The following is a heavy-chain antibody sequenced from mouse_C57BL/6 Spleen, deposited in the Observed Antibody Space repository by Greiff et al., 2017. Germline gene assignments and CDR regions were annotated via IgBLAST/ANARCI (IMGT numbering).Heavy chain of an antibody. CDR1: GFSFNTYA. Sequence: EVKLQESGGGLVQPKGSLKLSCAASGFSFNTYAMNWVRQAPGKGLEWVARIRSKSNNYATYYADSVKDRFTISRDDSESMIYLQMNNLKTEDTAMYYCVREIYYGYDDYAMDYWGQGTSVTVSS. CDR2: IRSKSNNYAT. V-gene: IGHV10-1*01. CDR3: VREIYYGYDDYAMDY. J-gene: IGHJ4*01. D-gene: IGHD2-2*01.